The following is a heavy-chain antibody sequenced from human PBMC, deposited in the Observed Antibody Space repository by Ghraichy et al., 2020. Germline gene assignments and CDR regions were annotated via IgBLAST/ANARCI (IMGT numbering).Heavy chain of an antibody. Sequence: SVKVSCKASGGTFSSYAISWVRQAPGQGLEWMGGIIPIFGTANKAQKFQGRGTITADESTSPANMDLSSLRSEDTAVYYCNRHGYCSSTSCYVGNPPSDYYYYGMDVWGQGTTVTVSS. CDR3: NRHGYCSSTSCYVGNPPSDYYYYGMDV. D-gene: IGHD2-2*01. CDR2: IIPIFGTA. CDR1: GGTFSSYA. V-gene: IGHV1-69*13. J-gene: IGHJ6*02.